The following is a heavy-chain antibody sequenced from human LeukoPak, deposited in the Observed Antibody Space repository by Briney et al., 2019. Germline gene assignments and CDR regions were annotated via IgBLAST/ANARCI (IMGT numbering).Heavy chain of an antibody. CDR3: ARQVVRGVTPEYYYYYMDV. CDR2: INHSGST. Sequence: SETLSLTCAVYGGSLSGFWSWIRQPPGKGLEWIGEINHSGSTNYNPSLKSRVTISVDTPKNQFSLKLSSVTAADTAVYYCARQVVRGVTPEYYYYYMDVWGKGTTVTISS. J-gene: IGHJ6*03. D-gene: IGHD3-10*01. CDR1: GGSLSGF. V-gene: IGHV4-34*01.